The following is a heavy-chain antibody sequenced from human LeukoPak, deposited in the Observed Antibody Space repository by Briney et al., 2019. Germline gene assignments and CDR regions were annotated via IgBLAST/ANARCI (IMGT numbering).Heavy chain of an antibody. J-gene: IGHJ6*03. CDR1: GGSISSSNW. D-gene: IGHD5-18*01. Sequence: SETLSLTCAVSGGSISSSNWWSWVRQPPGKGLEWIGEIYHSGSTNYNPSLKSRVTISVDKSKNQFSLKLSSVTAADTAVYYCARFSSGYSYATLYYYYYMDVWGKGTTVTVSS. CDR3: ARFSSGYSYATLYYYYYMDV. CDR2: IYHSGST. V-gene: IGHV4-4*02.